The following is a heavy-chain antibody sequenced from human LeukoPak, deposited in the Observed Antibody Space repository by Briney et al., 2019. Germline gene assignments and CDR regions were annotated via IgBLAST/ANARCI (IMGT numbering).Heavy chain of an antibody. CDR1: GYTFTGYY. D-gene: IGHD4-17*01. V-gene: IGHV1-2*02. CDR3: ARPTTVTPRNAFDI. CDR2: INPNSGGT. Sequence: ASVKVSCKASGYTFTGYYMHWVRQAPGQGLEWMGWINPNSGGTNYAQKFQGRVTMTRDTSISTAYMELSRLRSDDTAVYYCARPTTVTPRNAFDIWGQGTMVTVSS. J-gene: IGHJ3*02.